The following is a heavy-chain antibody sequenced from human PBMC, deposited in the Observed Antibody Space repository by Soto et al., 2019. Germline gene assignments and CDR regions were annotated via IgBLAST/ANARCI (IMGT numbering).Heavy chain of an antibody. CDR1: GFTFSSYS. CDR2: ISSSSYI. V-gene: IGHV3-21*01. J-gene: IGHJ6*02. CDR3: ARDLVVVVPAAMFGVDYYYYGMDV. D-gene: IGHD2-2*01. Sequence: GGSLRLSCAASGFTFSSYSMNWVRQAPGKGLEWVSSISSSSYIYYADSVKGRFTISRDNAKNSLYLQMNSLRAEDTAVYYCARDLVVVVPAAMFGVDYYYYGMDVWGQGTTVTVSS.